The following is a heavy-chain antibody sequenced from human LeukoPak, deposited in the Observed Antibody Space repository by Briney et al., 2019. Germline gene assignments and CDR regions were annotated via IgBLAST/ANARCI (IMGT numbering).Heavy chain of an antibody. V-gene: IGHV3-23*01. Sequence: GGSLRLSCAASGLIFSSHAMSWVRQTPEKGLEWVSAISSRGDSTYYADSVKGRFTISRDNSKNTLYLQMNSLRAEDTAVYYCARAVGATPDYWGQGTLVTVSS. J-gene: IGHJ4*02. CDR2: ISSRGDST. CDR3: ARAVGATPDY. CDR1: GLIFSSHA. D-gene: IGHD1-26*01.